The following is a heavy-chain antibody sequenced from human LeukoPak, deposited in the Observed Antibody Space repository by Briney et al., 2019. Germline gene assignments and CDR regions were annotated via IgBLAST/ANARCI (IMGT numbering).Heavy chain of an antibody. V-gene: IGHV3-74*01. D-gene: IGHD2-2*01. CDR1: GSSLSSSW. J-gene: IGHJ4*02. CDR3: ARGLPALPRSTFDS. Sequence: GGSLRLSCAACGSSLSSSWMLWVRQGPGKGLVSVSRIKGDGTSTTYADSVKGRFTISRDNAKNTLYLQMNSLRDDDTAIYYCARGLPALPRSTFDSWGQGTLVTVSS. CDR2: IKGDGTST.